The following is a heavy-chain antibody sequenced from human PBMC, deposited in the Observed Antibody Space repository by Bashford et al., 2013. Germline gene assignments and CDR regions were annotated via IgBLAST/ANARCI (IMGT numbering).Heavy chain of an antibody. J-gene: IGHJ6*03. Sequence: WVRQMPGKGLEWVGRSRSKANNYATAYAPSLKGRFTISRDDSTNTAYLQMNSLKIEDTAVYYCSHYYMDVWGKGTTVTVSS. CDR3: SHYYMDV. CDR2: SRSKANNYAT. V-gene: IGHV3-73*01.